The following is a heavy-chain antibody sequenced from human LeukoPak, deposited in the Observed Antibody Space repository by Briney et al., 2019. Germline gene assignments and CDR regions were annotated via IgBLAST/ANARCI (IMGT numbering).Heavy chain of an antibody. Sequence: GGSLRLSCVASGFSFSGYAIHWVRQAPGKGLEWVALISYNGGRKEYADSVKGRFTIDRDNSKNTLYLQMNSLRAEDTAVYYCARVQRGIAVALDYWGQGTLATVSS. V-gene: IGHV3-30*04. D-gene: IGHD6-19*01. CDR3: ARVQRGIAVALDY. CDR2: ISYNGGRK. CDR1: GFSFSGYA. J-gene: IGHJ4*02.